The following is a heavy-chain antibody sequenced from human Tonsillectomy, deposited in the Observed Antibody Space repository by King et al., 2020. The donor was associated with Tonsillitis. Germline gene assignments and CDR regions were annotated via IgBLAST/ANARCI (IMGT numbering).Heavy chain of an antibody. Sequence: VQLVESGGGVVQPGRSLRLSCAASGFTSSHYPMHWVRQAPGKGLEWVAAISFDGDNKYYGHFVKGRFTISRDDSKNTVYLQMQSLRPEDTALYYCARDGSASYWRGYYYVDFWGQGTLVTVSS. D-gene: IGHD3-3*01. J-gene: IGHJ4*02. V-gene: IGHV3-30-3*01. CDR2: ISFDGDNK. CDR3: ARDGSASYWRGYYYVDF. CDR1: GFTSSHYP.